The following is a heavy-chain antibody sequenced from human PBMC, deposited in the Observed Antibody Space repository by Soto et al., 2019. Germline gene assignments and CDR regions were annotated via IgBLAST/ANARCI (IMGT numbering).Heavy chain of an antibody. J-gene: IGHJ3*02. V-gene: IGHV3-21*01. Sequence: EVQLVESGGGLVKPGGSLRLSCAASGFTFSSYSMNWVRQAPGKGLEWVSSISSSSSYIYYADSVKGRFTISRDNAKNSLYLQMNSLRAEDTAVYYCARARITGRVDAFDIWGQGTMVTVSS. CDR1: GFTFSSYS. D-gene: IGHD1-20*01. CDR3: ARARITGRVDAFDI. CDR2: ISSSSSYI.